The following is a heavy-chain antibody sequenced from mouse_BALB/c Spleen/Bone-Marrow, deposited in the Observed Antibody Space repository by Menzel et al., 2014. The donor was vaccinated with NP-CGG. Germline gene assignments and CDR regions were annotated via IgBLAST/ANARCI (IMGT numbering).Heavy chain of an antibody. V-gene: IGHV1S135*01. CDR3: ARELSRAMDY. D-gene: IGHD2-12*01. J-gene: IGHJ4*01. Sequence: EVQLQESGPELVKPGASVKVSCKASGYAFTRYNMYWVKQSHGRSLEWIGYIDPYSGGTNYNQKFKGKATLTADKSSSTAYMHHNSLTSEDSAVYYCARELSRAMDYWGQGTSVTVSS. CDR1: GYAFTRYN. CDR2: IDPYSGGT.